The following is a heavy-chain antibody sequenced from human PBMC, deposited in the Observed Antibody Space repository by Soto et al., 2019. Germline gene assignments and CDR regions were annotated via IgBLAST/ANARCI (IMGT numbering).Heavy chain of an antibody. CDR3: AGHFFAPELELRSWFDP. D-gene: IGHD1-7*01. Sequence: SETLSLTCTVSGGSISSSSYYWGRIRQPPGKGLEWIGSIYYSGSTYYNPSLKSRVTIPVDTSKNQFSLKLSSVTAADTAVYYCAGHFFAPELELRSWFDPWGQGTLVTVSS. CDR1: GGSISSSSYY. V-gene: IGHV4-39*01. J-gene: IGHJ5*02. CDR2: IYYSGST.